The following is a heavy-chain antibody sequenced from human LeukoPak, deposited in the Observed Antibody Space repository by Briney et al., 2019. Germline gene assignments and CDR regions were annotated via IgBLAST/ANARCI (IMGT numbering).Heavy chain of an antibody. CDR3: ARVHDYGDYFFDY. D-gene: IGHD4-17*01. CDR2: IYSGGST. Sequence: GGSLRLSCAASGFTVSSNYMSWVRQAPGKGLEWVSVIYSGGSTYYADSVKGRFTISRDNSKNTLYLQMNSLRAEDTAVYYCARVHDYGDYFFDYWGQGTLVTVSS. CDR1: GFTVSSNY. J-gene: IGHJ4*02. V-gene: IGHV3-66*01.